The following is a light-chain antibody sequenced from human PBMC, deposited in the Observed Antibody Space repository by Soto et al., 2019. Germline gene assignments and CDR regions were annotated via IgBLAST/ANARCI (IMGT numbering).Light chain of an antibody. V-gene: IGLV2-14*01. CDR3: SSHSRRSPYF. Sequence: QSALTQPASVSGSPGQSITISCNRTSSDAGGHKYVSWYQQYPGKAPKLIVYDVSNRPSGVSNRFSGSKSGNTASLTISGVQAVDDAAYYCSSHSRRSPYFFGTGTKVTVL. CDR2: DVS. J-gene: IGLJ1*01. CDR1: SSDAGGHKY.